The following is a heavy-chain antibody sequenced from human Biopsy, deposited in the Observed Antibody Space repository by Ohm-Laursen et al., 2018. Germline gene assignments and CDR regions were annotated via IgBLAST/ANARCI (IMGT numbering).Heavy chain of an antibody. V-gene: IGHV4-61*01. Sequence: SETLSLTCTVSGDSLTSGPENWSWIRQSPGQGLEYIGFIYSGGNTNYNPSLKNRVTMSVDTSKNQFSLNLRSVTAADTAIYYCARGMRSSGWPYFDSWGQGTLVTVSP. CDR3: ARGMRSSGWPYFDS. CDR2: IYSGGNT. CDR1: GDSLTSGPEN. J-gene: IGHJ4*02. D-gene: IGHD6-19*01.